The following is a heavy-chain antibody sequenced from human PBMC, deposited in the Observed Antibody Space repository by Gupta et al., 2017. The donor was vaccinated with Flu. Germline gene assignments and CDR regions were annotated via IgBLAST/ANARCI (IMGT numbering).Heavy chain of an antibody. J-gene: IGHJ4*02. CDR3: ARGSIAARRGGFHY. D-gene: IGHD6-6*01. CDR2: IDPTCAGT. Sequence: QAPGQGLEWMVRIDPTCAGTNYAQTFQGRVTMTRDTSISTAYMELFRLRSDDTAVYYCARGSIAARRGGFHYWGQGTLVTASS. V-gene: IGHV1-2*06.